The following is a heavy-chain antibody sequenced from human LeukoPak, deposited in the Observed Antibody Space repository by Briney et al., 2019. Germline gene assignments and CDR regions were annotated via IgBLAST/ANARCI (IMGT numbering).Heavy chain of an antibody. V-gene: IGHV3-53*04. J-gene: IGHJ4*02. CDR1: GFTVTTNY. Sequence: HPGGSLRLSCAASGFTVTTNYMSWVRQAPGKGLEWVSVIYSGGDAYSADSVKGRFTISRHNSKNTLYLQMNSLRAEDTAVYYCAGGSRRDGYDYWGQGTLVTVSS. CDR2: IYSGGDA. CDR3: AGGSRRDGYDY. D-gene: IGHD5-24*01.